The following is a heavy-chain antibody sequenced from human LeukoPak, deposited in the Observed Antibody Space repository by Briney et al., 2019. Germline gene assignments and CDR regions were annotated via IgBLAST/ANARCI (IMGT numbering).Heavy chain of an antibody. Sequence: GGSLRLSCAAPGFTFSSYSMNWVRQAPGKGLEWVSSISSSSSYIYYADSVKGRFTISRDNAKNSLYLQMNSLRAEDTAVYYCAREISVIVGATGLDYWGQGTLVTVSS. CDR1: GFTFSSYS. CDR3: AREISVIVGATGLDY. J-gene: IGHJ4*02. CDR2: ISSSSSYI. V-gene: IGHV3-21*01. D-gene: IGHD1-26*01.